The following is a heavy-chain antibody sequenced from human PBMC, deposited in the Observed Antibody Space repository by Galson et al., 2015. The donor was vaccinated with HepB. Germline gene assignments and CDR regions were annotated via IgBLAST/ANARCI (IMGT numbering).Heavy chain of an antibody. CDR3: AKAPGLYYYYYGMDV. V-gene: IGHV3-30*18. CDR2: ISYDGSNK. CDR1: GFTFSSYG. Sequence: LRLSCAASGFTFSSYGMHWVRQAPGKGLEWVAVISYDGSNKYYADSVKGRFTISRDNSKNTLYLQMNSLRAEDTAVYYCAKAPGLYYYYYGMDVWGQGTTVTVSS. J-gene: IGHJ6*02. D-gene: IGHD1-14*01.